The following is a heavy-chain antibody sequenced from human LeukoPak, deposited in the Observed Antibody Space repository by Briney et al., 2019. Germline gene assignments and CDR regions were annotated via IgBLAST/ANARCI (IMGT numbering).Heavy chain of an antibody. CDR2: IYYSGSP. CDR3: ARRFMVRGAMGFDP. D-gene: IGHD3-10*01. V-gene: IGHV4-39*01. J-gene: IGHJ5*02. Sequence: SETLSLTCTVSGGSISSNSYYWGWLRQPPGKGLEWIGSIYYSGSPYYNPSLKSRVTISVDTSNNQFSLKLSSVTAADTAVYYCARRFMVRGAMGFDPWGQGTLVTVSS. CDR1: GGSISSNSYY.